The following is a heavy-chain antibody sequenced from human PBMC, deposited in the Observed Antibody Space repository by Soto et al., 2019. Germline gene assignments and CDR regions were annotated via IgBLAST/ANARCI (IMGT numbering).Heavy chain of an antibody. CDR2: IIPIFATA. Sequence: SVKVSCKASGGTFSSYAISWVRQAPGEGLEWMGGIIPIFATANYAQKFQGRVTITADESTSTAYMELSSLRSEDTAVYYCASASAYSYGFDYWGQGTLVTVSS. CDR1: GGTFSSYA. CDR3: ASASAYSYGFDY. V-gene: IGHV1-69*13. D-gene: IGHD5-18*01. J-gene: IGHJ4*02.